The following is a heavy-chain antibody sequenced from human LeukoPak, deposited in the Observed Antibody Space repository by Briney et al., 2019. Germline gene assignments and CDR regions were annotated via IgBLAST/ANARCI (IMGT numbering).Heavy chain of an antibody. V-gene: IGHV3-53*01. CDR1: GFTVSSNY. J-gene: IGHJ4*02. D-gene: IGHD3-10*01. Sequence: PGGSLRLSCVASGFTVSSNYMSWVRQAPGKGLEWVSVIYSGGSTYYADSVKGRFTISRDNSKNTLYLQMNSLRAEDTAVYYCARDESFYGSGRYYWGQGTLVTVSS. CDR3: ARDESFYGSGRYY. CDR2: IYSGGST.